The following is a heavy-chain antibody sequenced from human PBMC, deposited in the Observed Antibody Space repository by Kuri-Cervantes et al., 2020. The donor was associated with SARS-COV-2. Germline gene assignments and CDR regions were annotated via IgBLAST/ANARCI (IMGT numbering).Heavy chain of an antibody. Sequence: ETLSLTCAASGFTFSSYAMSWVRQAPGKGLEWVSCIKGGSGTTYYAASVKGRFTVSRDNAKNTLYLLMSSLRVEDTAMYYCARDLGVAPDFCGQGTQVTVSS. V-gene: IGHV3-23*01. CDR1: GFTFSSYA. CDR2: IKGGSGTT. CDR3: ARDLGVAPDF. D-gene: IGHD3-16*01. J-gene: IGHJ4*02.